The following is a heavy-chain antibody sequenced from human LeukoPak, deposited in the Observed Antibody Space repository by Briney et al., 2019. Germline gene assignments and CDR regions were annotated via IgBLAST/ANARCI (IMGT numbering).Heavy chain of an antibody. CDR3: ARGGYYYDSTFDY. CDR1: GGSISSYY. D-gene: IGHD3-22*01. CDR2: IYYSGRN. V-gene: IGHV4-59*01. Sequence: SETLSLTCTVSGGSISSYYWSWIRQPLEKGVEGIGHIYYSGRNNYNPSLKSRVTISVDTSKNQFSLKLSSVTAADTAVYYCARGGYYYDSTFDYWGQGTLVTVSS. J-gene: IGHJ4*02.